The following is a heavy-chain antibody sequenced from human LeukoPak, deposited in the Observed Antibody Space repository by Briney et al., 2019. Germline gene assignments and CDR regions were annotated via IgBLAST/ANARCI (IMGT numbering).Heavy chain of an antibody. CDR1: GGSISSGGYY. Sequence: PSETLSLTCTVSGGSISSGGYYWSWIRQHPGKGLEWIGYIYYSGSTYYNPSLKSRVTISVDTSMNPLSLELSSVTAADTAVYYCARTKHNYYESSGYGMDVWGQGTTVTVSS. D-gene: IGHD3-22*01. CDR2: IYYSGST. CDR3: ARTKHNYYESSGYGMDV. J-gene: IGHJ6*02. V-gene: IGHV4-31*03.